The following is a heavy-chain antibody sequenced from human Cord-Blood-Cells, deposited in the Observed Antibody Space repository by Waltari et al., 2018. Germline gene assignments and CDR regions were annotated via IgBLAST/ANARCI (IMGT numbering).Heavy chain of an antibody. J-gene: IGHJ4*02. V-gene: IGHV1-69*12. CDR3: ARVGSGSYYSDY. Sequence: QVQLVQSGAEGKKTGSSVMVPCKASGGTFSSYAISWVRQAPGQGLEGMGGIIPIFGTAKYAQKFPGRVTITADESTSTAYMELSSLRSEDTAVYYCARVGSGSYYSDYWGQGTLVTVSS. CDR2: IIPIFGTA. CDR1: GGTFSSYA. D-gene: IGHD1-26*01.